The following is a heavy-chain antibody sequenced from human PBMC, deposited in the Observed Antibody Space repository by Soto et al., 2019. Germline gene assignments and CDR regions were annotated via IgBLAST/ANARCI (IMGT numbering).Heavy chain of an antibody. J-gene: IGHJ3*02. CDR3: ARAYDYGDPRDALDT. Sequence: QVQLQQWGAGLLKPSETLSLTCAVYGGSFSGYYWNWVRQPPGKGLEWIGKIKHSGGTHYNPSLNFRVSISVDTSKNQVSLRLTSVTAADTAVYYCARAYDYGDPRDALDTWGQGTMVTVSS. CDR1: GGSFSGYY. V-gene: IGHV4-34*02. D-gene: IGHD4-17*01. CDR2: IKHSGGT.